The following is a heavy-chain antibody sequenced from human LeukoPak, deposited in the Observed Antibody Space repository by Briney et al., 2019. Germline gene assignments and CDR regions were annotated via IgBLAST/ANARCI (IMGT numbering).Heavy chain of an antibody. D-gene: IGHD2-2*01. CDR3: ARDGESCSSTSCYILFDY. Sequence: SETLSLTCAVYGGSFSGYYWSWISQPPGKGMEWIGEINHSGSTNYNPSLKSRVTISVDTSKNQFSLKLSSVTAADTAVYYCARDGESCSSTSCYILFDYWGQGTLVTVSS. CDR2: INHSGST. CDR1: GGSFSGYY. J-gene: IGHJ4*02. V-gene: IGHV4-34*01.